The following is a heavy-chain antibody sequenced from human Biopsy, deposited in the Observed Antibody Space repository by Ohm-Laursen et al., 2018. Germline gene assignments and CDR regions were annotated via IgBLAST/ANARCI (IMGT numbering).Heavy chain of an antibody. D-gene: IGHD2-15*01. V-gene: IGHV1-69*06. Sequence: SVKVSCKASGYTFAIYPLFWVRQAPGQGFKCMGGIFLLFEKTDSAQKFQGRVTITADRSTTTAYIELSGLTSEDTAIYYCAKAGQTSGEYVVPRHFDSWGQGTRVTVSS. CDR3: AKAGQTSGEYVVPRHFDS. CDR1: GYTFAIYP. J-gene: IGHJ4*02. CDR2: IFLLFEKT.